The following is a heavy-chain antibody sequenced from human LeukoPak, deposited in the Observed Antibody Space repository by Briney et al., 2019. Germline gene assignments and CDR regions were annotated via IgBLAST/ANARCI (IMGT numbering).Heavy chain of an antibody. J-gene: IGHJ6*03. Sequence: GGSLRLSCAASGFTLSDYYMSWIRQAPGKGLEWVSYISSSGSTIYYADSVKGRFTISRDNAKNSLYLQMNSLRAEDTAVYYCARDHGAHYYYYYYMDVWGKGTTVTVSS. CDR3: ARDHGAHYYYYYYMDV. CDR1: GFTLSDYY. D-gene: IGHD3-10*01. V-gene: IGHV3-11*04. CDR2: ISSSGSTI.